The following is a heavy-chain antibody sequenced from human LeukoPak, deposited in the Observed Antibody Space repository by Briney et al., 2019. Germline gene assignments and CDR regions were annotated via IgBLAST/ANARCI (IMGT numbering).Heavy chain of an antibody. CDR2: VYYTTST. CDR1: GGSISSSSYY. CDR3: ARGGVTRYYYYYMDV. Sequence: SSEPLSLTCTVSGGSISSSSYYWGWIRQPPGKGLEWIGSVYYTTSTYYNPSLKSRVTISVDTTKNQISLKLTSLTAAYTAVYYCARGGVTRYYYYYMDVWGKGTTVTVSS. V-gene: IGHV4-39*01. J-gene: IGHJ6*03. D-gene: IGHD4-23*01.